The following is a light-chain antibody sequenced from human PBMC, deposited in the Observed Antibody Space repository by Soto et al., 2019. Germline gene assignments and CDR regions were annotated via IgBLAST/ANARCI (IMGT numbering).Light chain of an antibody. CDR1: QSIVTY. J-gene: IGKJ1*01. CDR3: QQTYTTPWT. CDR2: DAS. V-gene: IGKV1-39*01. Sequence: DSQMTQSPSSLSAYVGDRVTITCRASQSIVTYLNWYQQRQGKXHKXLIHDASSLQSGVSSRYSGRGSGTDGAITINSLQPEDCETFDGQQTYTTPWTFGQGTKVDIK.